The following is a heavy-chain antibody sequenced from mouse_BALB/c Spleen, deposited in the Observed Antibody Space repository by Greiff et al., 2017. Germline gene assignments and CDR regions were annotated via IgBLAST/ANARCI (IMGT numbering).Heavy chain of an antibody. D-gene: IGHD2-2*01. CDR1: GYTFTDYA. V-gene: IGHV1S137*01. Sequence: QVQLKESGAELVRPGVSVKISCKGSGYTFTDYAMHWVKQSHAKSLEWIGVISTYYGDASYNQKFKGKATMTVDKSSSTAYMELARLTSEDSAIYYCARNGYDWFAYWGQGTLVTVSA. J-gene: IGHJ3*01. CDR2: ISTYYGDA. CDR3: ARNGYDWFAY.